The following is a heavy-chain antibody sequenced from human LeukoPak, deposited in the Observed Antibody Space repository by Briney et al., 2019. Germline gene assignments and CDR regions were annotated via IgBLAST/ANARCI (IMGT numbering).Heavy chain of an antibody. D-gene: IGHD5-24*01. CDR3: TKTDGRNYFLPH. J-gene: IGHJ1*01. V-gene: IGHV3-21*01. CDR1: GFTFSDYW. Sequence: KPGGSLRLSCAASGFTFSDYWMSWVRQAPGKGLEWVSSISGDLRYISYADSVKGRFTISRDNAKTSVFLQMNSLRVEDTAVYYCTKTDGRNYFLPHWGQGTLVTVSS. CDR2: ISGDLRYI.